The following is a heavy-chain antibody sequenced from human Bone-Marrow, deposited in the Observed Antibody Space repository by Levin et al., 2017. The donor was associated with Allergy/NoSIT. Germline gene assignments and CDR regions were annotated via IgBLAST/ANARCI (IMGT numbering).Heavy chain of an antibody. Sequence: SETLSLTCAVSGGSISSNNWWSWVRQPPGKGLEWIAEIHHSGSTNYNPSLESRVTISVDNSKNQFSLRLSSVTAADTAMYDCASLRAGDYPYYYMDVWGTGTTVNVSS. CDR3: ASLRAGDYPYYYMDV. J-gene: IGHJ6*03. V-gene: IGHV4-4*02. CDR1: GGSISSNNW. D-gene: IGHD4-17*01. CDR2: IHHSGST.